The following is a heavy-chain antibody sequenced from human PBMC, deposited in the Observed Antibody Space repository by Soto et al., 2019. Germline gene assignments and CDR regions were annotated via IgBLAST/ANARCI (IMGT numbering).Heavy chain of an antibody. J-gene: IGHJ4*02. CDR2: INSGSSLI. D-gene: IGHD1-26*01. CDR3: ARTIVGATVRFDY. CDR1: GFAFSTYV. V-gene: IGHV3-48*01. Sequence: GGSLRLSCAASGFAFSTYVMNWVRQAPGKGLEWVSYINSGSSLIYYADSVRGRFTISRDNAKNLLYLQMDSLRAEDTAVYYCARTIVGATVRFDYWGQGTQVTVSS.